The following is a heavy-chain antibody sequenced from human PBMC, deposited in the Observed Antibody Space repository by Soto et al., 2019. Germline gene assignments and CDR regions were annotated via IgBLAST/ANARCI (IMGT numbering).Heavy chain of an antibody. CDR1: GGSISSSSYY. J-gene: IGHJ4*02. V-gene: IGHV4-39*01. CDR2: IYYSGST. Sequence: PSETLSLTCTFSGGSISSSSYYLGWIRQPPGKGLEWIGSIYYSGSTYYNPSLKSRVTISVDTSKNQFSLKLSSVTAADTAVYYCASSLRIVGATYDYWGQGTLVTVSS. D-gene: IGHD1-26*01. CDR3: ASSLRIVGATYDY.